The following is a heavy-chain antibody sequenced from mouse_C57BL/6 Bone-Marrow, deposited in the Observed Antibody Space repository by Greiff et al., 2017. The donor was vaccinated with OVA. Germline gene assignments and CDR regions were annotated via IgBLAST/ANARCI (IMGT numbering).Heavy chain of an antibody. CDR2: INPNNGGT. CDR1: GYTFTDYY. D-gene: IGHD2-2*01. Sequence: VQLQQSGPELVKPGASVKISCKASGYTFTDYYMNWVKQSHGKSLEWIGDINPNNGGTSYNQKFKGKATLTVDKSSSTAYMELRSLTSEDSAVYYCARSTMVRYYFDYWGQGTTLTVSS. J-gene: IGHJ2*01. CDR3: ARSTMVRYYFDY. V-gene: IGHV1-26*01.